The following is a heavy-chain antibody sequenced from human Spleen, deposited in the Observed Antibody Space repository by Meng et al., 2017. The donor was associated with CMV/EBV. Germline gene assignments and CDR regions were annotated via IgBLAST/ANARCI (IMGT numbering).Heavy chain of an antibody. D-gene: IGHD3-16*01. CDR2: VNGDGSAT. CDR1: GFTFNSSW. V-gene: IGHV3-74*01. CDR3: SRGGSTFHDY. Sequence: GESLKISCGASGFTFNSSWMHWVRQAPGKGLVWVSRVNGDGSATSYADSVKGRFTSSRDNAKNTLYLQMNSLRAEDTAVYSCSRGGSTFHDYWGQGTLVTVFS. J-gene: IGHJ4*02.